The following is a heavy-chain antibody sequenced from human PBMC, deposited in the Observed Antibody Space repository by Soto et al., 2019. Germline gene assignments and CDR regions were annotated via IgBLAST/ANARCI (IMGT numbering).Heavy chain of an antibody. CDR3: ARRSSSVYFGY. V-gene: IGHV3-23*01. CDR1: GFTFSSYA. CDR2: ISGSDGST. Sequence: EVQLLESGGGLVQPGGSLRLSCAASGFTFSSYAMNWVRQGPGKGLEWVSVISGSDGSTYHADSVKGRFTISRAKSKNTGHLQMNRLRAEDTAVYYCARRSSSVYFGYWGQGTLVTVSS. J-gene: IGHJ4*02. D-gene: IGHD6-13*01.